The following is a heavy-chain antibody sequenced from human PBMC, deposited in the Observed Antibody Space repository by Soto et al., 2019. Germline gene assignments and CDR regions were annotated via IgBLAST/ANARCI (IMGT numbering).Heavy chain of an antibody. CDR2: IGSSSTTI. Sequence: GGSLRLSCAASGFTFSSYSVNWVRQAPGKGLEWLSYIGSSSTTIYYADSVKGRFIISRDNAKNSLYLQMNSLRPEDTAVYYCAREQQLAFDNWGQGTRVTVSS. D-gene: IGHD6-13*01. J-gene: IGHJ4*02. CDR3: AREQQLAFDN. CDR1: GFTFSSYS. V-gene: IGHV3-48*01.